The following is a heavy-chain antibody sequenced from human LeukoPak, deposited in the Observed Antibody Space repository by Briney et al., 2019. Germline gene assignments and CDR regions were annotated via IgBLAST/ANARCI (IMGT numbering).Heavy chain of an antibody. CDR3: VCYYGSGSYQKYYFDC. Sequence: EASVKVSCKASGGTFSSYAISWVRQAPGQGLEWRGGIIPIFGTANYAQKFQGRVTITADKSTSTAYMELSSLRSEDTAVYYCVCYYGSGSYQKYYFDCWGQGTLVTVSS. V-gene: IGHV1-69*06. CDR2: IIPIFGTA. CDR1: GGTFSSYA. D-gene: IGHD3-10*01. J-gene: IGHJ4*02.